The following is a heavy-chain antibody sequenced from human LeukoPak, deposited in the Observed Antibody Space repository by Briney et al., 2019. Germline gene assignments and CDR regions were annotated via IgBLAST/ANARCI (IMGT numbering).Heavy chain of an antibody. J-gene: IGHJ4*02. Sequence: GGSLRLSCAASGFDFNNYNMNWVRQAPGKGLEWVSSITSSGTYIYYADSVKGRFTISRDNAKNSLYLQMNSLRAEDTAVYYCARGTRGYSYGYEGWGQGTLVTVSS. CDR2: ITSSGTYI. CDR1: GFDFNNYN. CDR3: ARGTRGYSYGYEG. V-gene: IGHV3-21*01. D-gene: IGHD5-18*01.